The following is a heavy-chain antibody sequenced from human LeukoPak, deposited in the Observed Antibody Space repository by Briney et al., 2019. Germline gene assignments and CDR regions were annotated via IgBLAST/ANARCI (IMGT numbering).Heavy chain of an antibody. D-gene: IGHD4-23*01. CDR1: GFTFSTYA. Sequence: GGSLRLSCAASGFTFSTYAMSWVRQAPGKGLEWVSGISGSAGTTYYADSVKGRFTISRDNSENTLYLQMNSLRAEDTAVYYCAKDSTVVTFDYWGQGTLVTVSS. CDR2: ISGSAGTT. V-gene: IGHV3-23*01. CDR3: AKDSTVVTFDY. J-gene: IGHJ4*02.